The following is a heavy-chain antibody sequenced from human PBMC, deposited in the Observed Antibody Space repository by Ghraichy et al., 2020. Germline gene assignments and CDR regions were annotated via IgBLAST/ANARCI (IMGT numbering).Heavy chain of an antibody. CDR1: GFTLSSYP. Sequence: GGSLRLSCAASGFTLSSYPMHWVRHSPGKGPEWVAVISPDGSNKFYADSVKGRFTISRDNSENTLYLEMNSLRPEDTAVYYCARNFEMYTAMVKGYNYAMDVWGQGTAVTVSS. J-gene: IGHJ6*02. D-gene: IGHD5-18*01. CDR2: ISPDGSNK. CDR3: ARNFEMYTAMVKGYNYAMDV. V-gene: IGHV3-30-3*01.